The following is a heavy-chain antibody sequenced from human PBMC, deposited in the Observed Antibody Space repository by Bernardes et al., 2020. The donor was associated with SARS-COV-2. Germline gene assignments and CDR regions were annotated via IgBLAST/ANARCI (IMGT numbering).Heavy chain of an antibody. Sequence: LVKVSCKASGYTFTSYAMHWVRQAPGQRLEWMGWINAGNGNTKYSQKFQGRVTITRDTSASTAYMELSSLRSEDTAVYYCARAVSNYGYYYYGMDVWGQGTTVTVSS. J-gene: IGHJ6*02. D-gene: IGHD4-4*01. V-gene: IGHV1-3*01. CDR2: INAGNGNT. CDR1: GYTFTSYA. CDR3: ARAVSNYGYYYYGMDV.